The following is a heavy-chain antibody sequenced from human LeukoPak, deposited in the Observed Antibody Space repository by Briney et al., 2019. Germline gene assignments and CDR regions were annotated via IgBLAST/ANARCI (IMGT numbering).Heavy chain of an antibody. V-gene: IGHV3-74*01. D-gene: IGHD2-8*02. CDR3: AREGTPGGLDY. CDR1: GFTFSSYL. CDR2: IRGNGNSK. Sequence: GGSLRLSCAASGFTFSSYLMHWVRQDPGKGLVWVSRIRGNGNSKGYADPVKGRFTISRVNAKNTLYLQMNSLRVEDTAVYYCAREGTPGGLDYWGQGTLVTVSS. J-gene: IGHJ4*02.